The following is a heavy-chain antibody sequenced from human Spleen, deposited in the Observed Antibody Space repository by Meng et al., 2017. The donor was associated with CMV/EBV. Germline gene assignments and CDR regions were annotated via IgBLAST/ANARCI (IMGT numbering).Heavy chain of an antibody. CDR3: ARGATCSSTSCHVDY. D-gene: IGHD2-2*01. V-gene: IGHV4-34*01. CDR1: GGSFSGYY. J-gene: IGHJ4*02. CDR2: INHSGST. Sequence: DGGSFSGYYWSWIRQTTGKGLEWIGEINHSGSTNYNPSLKSRVTISVDTSKNQFSLKLSSVTAADTAVYYCARGATCSSTSCHVDYWGQGTLVTVSS.